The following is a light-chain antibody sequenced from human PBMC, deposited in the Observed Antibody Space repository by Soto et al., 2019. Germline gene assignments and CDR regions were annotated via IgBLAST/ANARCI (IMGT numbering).Light chain of an antibody. CDR1: QSLLHSNGYNY. CDR2: LGS. CDR3: MQALQQWT. J-gene: IGKJ1*01. Sequence: DIVMTQSPLSLPVTPGEPASISCRSSQSLLHSNGYNYLDWYLQKPGQSPQLLIYLGSNRASGVPDRFSGSGSGTDFTLKISRVEAEDVGVYYCMQALQQWTFGQGTKVEIK. V-gene: IGKV2-28*01.